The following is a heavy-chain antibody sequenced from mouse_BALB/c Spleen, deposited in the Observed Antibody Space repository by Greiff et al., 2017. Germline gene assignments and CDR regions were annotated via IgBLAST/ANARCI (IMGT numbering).Heavy chain of an antibody. J-gene: IGHJ2*01. D-gene: IGHD2-14*01. V-gene: IGHV2-2*02. CDR3: ARTYYRYEGYFDY. CDR1: GFSLTSYG. CDR2: IWSGGST. Sequence: VQLKESGPGLVQPSQSLSITCTVSGFSLTSYGVHWVRQSPGKGLEWLGVIWSGGSTDYNAAFISRLSISKDNSKSQVFFKMNSLQANDTAIYYCARTYYRYEGYFDYWGQGTTLTVSS.